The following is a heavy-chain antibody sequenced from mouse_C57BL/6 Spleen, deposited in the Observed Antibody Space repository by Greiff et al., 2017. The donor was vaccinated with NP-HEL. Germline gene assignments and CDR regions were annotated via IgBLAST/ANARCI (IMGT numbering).Heavy chain of an antibody. Sequence: QVQLKQSGPGLVQPSQSLSITCTVSGFSLTSYGVHWVRQSPGKGLEWLGVIWSGGSTDCNAAFISRLSISKDNSKSQVFFKMNSLQADDTAIYYCASSSYWYFDVWGTGTTVTVSS. V-gene: IGHV2-2*01. CDR2: IWSGGST. J-gene: IGHJ1*03. CDR3: ASSSYWYFDV. CDR1: GFSLTSYG. D-gene: IGHD1-1*01.